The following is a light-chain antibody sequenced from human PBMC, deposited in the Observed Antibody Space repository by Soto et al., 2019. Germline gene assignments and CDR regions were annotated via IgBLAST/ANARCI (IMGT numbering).Light chain of an antibody. J-gene: IGKJ4*01. Sequence: EIVLTQSPGTLSLSPGEIATLSCRASQSVSSSFLAWYQQKPGQAPRLLIYGASSRATGIPDRFSGTGSGTDFTLTISRLEPEDVAVYYCRHYGNSPLTFGGGTKVEIK. CDR2: GAS. CDR3: RHYGNSPLT. CDR1: QSVSSSF. V-gene: IGKV3-20*01.